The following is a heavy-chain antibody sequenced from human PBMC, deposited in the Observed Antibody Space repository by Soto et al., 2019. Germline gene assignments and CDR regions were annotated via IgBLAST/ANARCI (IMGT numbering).Heavy chain of an antibody. CDR3: AKGGYIYGLDP. CDR1: GFPFNTYA. CDR2: ISESGDNA. Sequence: PGGSLRLSCAASGFPFNTYAMSWVRQAPGKGPEWVSAISESGDNAFYADSVRGRFTISRDNSYNILYLQMNSLRAEDTALYFCAKGGYIYGLDPWGQGTLVTVSS. J-gene: IGHJ5*02. D-gene: IGHD5-18*01. V-gene: IGHV3-23*01.